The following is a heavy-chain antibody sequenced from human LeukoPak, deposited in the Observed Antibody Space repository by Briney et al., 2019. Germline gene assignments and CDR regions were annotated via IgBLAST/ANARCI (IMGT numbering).Heavy chain of an antibody. V-gene: IGHV3-13*01. CDR1: GFTFSSYD. J-gene: IGHJ3*02. Sequence: GGSLRLSCAASGFTFSSYDMHWVRQATGKGLEWVSAIGTAGDTYYPGSVKGRFTISRENAKNSLYLQMNSLRAGDTAVYYCARGHGAAAGEAFDNWGQGTMVTVSS. CDR2: IGTAGDT. CDR3: ARGHGAAAGEAFDN. D-gene: IGHD6-13*01.